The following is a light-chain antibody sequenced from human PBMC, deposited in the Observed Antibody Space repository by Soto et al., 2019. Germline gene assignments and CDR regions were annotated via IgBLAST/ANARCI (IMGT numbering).Light chain of an antibody. V-gene: IGKV1-5*03. CDR1: QTISSW. J-gene: IGKJ1*01. CDR3: QQYNSYSEP. CDR2: KAS. Sequence: ILSIMNPSTLSSSAGDRVTITCRASQTISSWLAWYQQKPGKAPKLLIYKASTLKSGVPSRFSGSGSGTEFTLTISGLQPDDFATYYCQQYNSYSEPFGQGAKVAIK.